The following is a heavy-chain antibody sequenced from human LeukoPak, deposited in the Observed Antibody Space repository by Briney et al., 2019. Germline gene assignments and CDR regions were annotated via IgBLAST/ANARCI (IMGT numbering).Heavy chain of an antibody. J-gene: IGHJ6*03. Sequence: ASVKVSCKASGYTFTSYGISWVRQAPGQGLEWMGWISAYNGNTNYAQNLQGRVTKTTDTSTSTAYMELRSLRSDDTAVYYCARFGNCSSTSCYSLQYYSYYYMDVWGKGTTVTVS. CDR2: ISAYNGNT. V-gene: IGHV1-18*01. CDR1: GYTFTSYG. CDR3: ARFGNCSSTSCYSLQYYSYYYMDV. D-gene: IGHD2-2*01.